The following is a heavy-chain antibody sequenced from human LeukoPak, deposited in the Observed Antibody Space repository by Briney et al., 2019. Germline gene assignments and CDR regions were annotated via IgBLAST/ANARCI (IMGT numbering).Heavy chain of an antibody. V-gene: IGHV3-23*01. J-gene: IGHJ4*02. D-gene: IGHD5-18*01. CDR3: AKDHPGYGWPAFEY. Sequence: GGSLRLSCAASGFTVSRFAMSWVPQAPGKGLERLASITNNAGKTYYADSVRGRFTISRDTSTNTVYVEMNNLRVEDTAIYYCAKDHPGYGWPAFEYWGQGTPVAVSS. CDR2: ITNNAGKT. CDR1: GFTVSRFA.